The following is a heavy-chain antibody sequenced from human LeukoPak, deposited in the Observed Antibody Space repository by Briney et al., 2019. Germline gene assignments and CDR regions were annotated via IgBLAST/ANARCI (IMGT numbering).Heavy chain of an antibody. V-gene: IGHV4-61*01. J-gene: IGHJ6*02. CDR3: ARDNWNYGSSMDV. CDR1: GVSFRSSSYY. Sequence: SETLSLTCTVSGVSFRSSSYYWSWIRQPPGKGLEWIGYIYYSGSTNYNPSLKSRVTISVDTSKNQFSLKLSSVTAADTAVYYCARDNWNYGSSMDVWGQGTTVTVSS. CDR2: IYYSGST. D-gene: IGHD1-7*01.